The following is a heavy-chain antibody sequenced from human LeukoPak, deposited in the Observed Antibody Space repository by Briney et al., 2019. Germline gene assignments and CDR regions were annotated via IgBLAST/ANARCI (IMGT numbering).Heavy chain of an antibody. D-gene: IGHD2-2*01. CDR2: IYYSGST. CDR1: GGSISSDDYY. CDR3: ARGSVVPAAMASGYYYYGMDV. J-gene: IGHJ6*02. V-gene: IGHV4-30-4*01. Sequence: SETLSLTCTVSGGSISSDDYYWSWIRQPPGKGLEWMGYIYYSGSTYYNPSLKSRVTISVDTSKNQFSLKLSSVTAADTAVYYCARGSVVPAAMASGYYYYGMDVWGQGTTVTVSS.